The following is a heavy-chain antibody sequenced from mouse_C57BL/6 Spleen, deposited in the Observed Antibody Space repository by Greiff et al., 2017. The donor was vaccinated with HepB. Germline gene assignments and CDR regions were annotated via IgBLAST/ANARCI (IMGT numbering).Heavy chain of an antibody. D-gene: IGHD2-1*01. CDR2: IYPGNSDT. CDR1: GYTFTSYW. Sequence: VQLQQSGTVLARPGASVKMSCKTSGYTFTSYWMHWVKQRPGQGLEWIGAIYPGNSDTSYNQKFKGKAKLTAVTSASTAYMELSSLTNEDSAVYYCTREDGNSFAYWGQGTLVTVSA. CDR3: TREDGNSFAY. J-gene: IGHJ3*01. V-gene: IGHV1-5*01.